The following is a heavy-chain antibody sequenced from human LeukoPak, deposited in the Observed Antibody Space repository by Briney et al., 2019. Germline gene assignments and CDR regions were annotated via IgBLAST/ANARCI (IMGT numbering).Heavy chain of an antibody. D-gene: IGHD3-10*02. Sequence: PGRSLRLSCAASGFTFSNYGMHWVRQPPGKGLEWVAVMSYDGSTEYYADSVKGRFTISRDNSKSTLFLQMNSLGAEDTAVYYCAKGCDIYVDYYYYGLDVWGQGTTVTVSS. J-gene: IGHJ6*02. CDR2: MSYDGSTE. CDR3: AKGCDIYVDYYYYGLDV. CDR1: GFTFSNYG. V-gene: IGHV3-30*18.